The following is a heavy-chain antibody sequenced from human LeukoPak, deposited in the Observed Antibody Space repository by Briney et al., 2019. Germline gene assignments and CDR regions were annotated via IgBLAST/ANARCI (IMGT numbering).Heavy chain of an antibody. V-gene: IGHV3-30*02. Sequence: PGGSLRLSRAASGFSFSSYGMHWVRQAPGKGLEWVAFIRFDGINKYYADSAKGRFSISRDNSKSTLYLQINSLRGEDTAVYYCAKDRLNGTYVFDYWGQGTLVTVSS. CDR3: AKDRLNGTYVFDY. CDR1: GFSFSSYG. D-gene: IGHD2-8*01. CDR2: IRFDGINK. J-gene: IGHJ4*02.